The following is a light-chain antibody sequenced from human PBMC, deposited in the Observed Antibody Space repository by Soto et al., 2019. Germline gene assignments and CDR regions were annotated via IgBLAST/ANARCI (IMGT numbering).Light chain of an antibody. V-gene: IGKV3-11*01. CDR3: QQRSNWQT. CDR1: QSVSSY. Sequence: EIVLTQSPATLSLSPGERVTLSCRASQSVSSYLAWYQQKPGQAPRLLIYDASNRATGIPARFSGSVSGTDFTLTISSLEPEDFAVYYCQQRSNWQTFGPGTKVDIK. J-gene: IGKJ3*01. CDR2: DAS.